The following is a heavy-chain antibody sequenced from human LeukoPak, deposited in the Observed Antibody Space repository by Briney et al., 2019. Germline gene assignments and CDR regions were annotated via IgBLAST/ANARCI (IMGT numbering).Heavy chain of an antibody. J-gene: IGHJ5*02. V-gene: IGHV4-4*07. CDR2: IYTSGST. D-gene: IGHD3-3*01. Sequence: SETLSLTCTVSGDSISSYYWSWIRQPAGKGLEWIGRIYTSGSTNYNPSLKSRVTMSVDTSKNQFSLKLSSVTAADTAVYYFARGLTHYDFWSGYPIWFEPWGEGALGTVSS. CDR3: ARGLTHYDFWSGYPIWFEP. CDR1: GDSISSYY.